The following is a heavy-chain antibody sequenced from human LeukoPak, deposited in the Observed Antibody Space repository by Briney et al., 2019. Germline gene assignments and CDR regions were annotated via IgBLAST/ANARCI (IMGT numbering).Heavy chain of an antibody. J-gene: IGHJ4*02. CDR3: AKHLSITMIVVVIPFFDY. D-gene: IGHD3-22*01. CDR2: ISGSGGST. Sequence: GGSLRLSCAASGSTFSSYAMSWVRQAPGKGLEWVSAISGSGGSTYYADSVKGRFTISRDNSKNTLYLQMNSLRAEDTAVYYCAKHLSITMIVVVIPFFDYWGQGTLVTVSS. CDR1: GSTFSSYA. V-gene: IGHV3-23*01.